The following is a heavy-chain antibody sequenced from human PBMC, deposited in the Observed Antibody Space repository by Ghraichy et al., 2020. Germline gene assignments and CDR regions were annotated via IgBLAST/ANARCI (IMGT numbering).Heavy chain of an antibody. V-gene: IGHV3-21*01. J-gene: IGHJ4*02. CDR3: AREESVDDHGGFPPGY. CDR2: IITTSTGLFV. CDR1: GFSFRRYT. Sequence: LSLTCAASGFSFRRYTIHWVRQAPGKGLEWVSLIITTSTGLFVYYADSVEGRFTISRDTAKNSVYLEMNSLRAEDTAVYYCAREESVDDHGGFPPGYWGQGTLVTVSS. D-gene: IGHD4-23*01.